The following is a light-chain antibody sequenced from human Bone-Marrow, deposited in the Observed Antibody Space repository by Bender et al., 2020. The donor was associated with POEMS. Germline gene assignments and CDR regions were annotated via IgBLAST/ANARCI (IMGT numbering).Light chain of an antibody. Sequence: QSALTQPASVSGSPGQSIAISCGGTSSDVGGYDFVSWYQQYPGKAPKLMIYDVSSRPSGVSDRFSGSKSGSTASLTISGLQAEDEADYYCSSYASRTTLFGGGTKLTVL. CDR1: SSDVGGYDF. CDR2: DVS. CDR3: SSYASRTTL. J-gene: IGLJ3*02. V-gene: IGLV2-14*03.